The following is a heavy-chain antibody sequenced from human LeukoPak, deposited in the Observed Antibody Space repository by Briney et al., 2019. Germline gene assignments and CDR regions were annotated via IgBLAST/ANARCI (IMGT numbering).Heavy chain of an antibody. CDR3: AKMQQLVQTRIGTFDY. J-gene: IGHJ4*02. D-gene: IGHD6-13*01. CDR1: GFTFDDYA. V-gene: IGHV3-9*03. CDR2: ISWNSGSI. Sequence: PGRSLRLSCAASGFTFDDYAMHWVRQAPGKGLEWVSGISWNSGSIGYADSVKGRFTISRDNAKNSLYLQMNSLRAEDMALYYCAKMQQLVQTRIGTFDYWGQGTLVTVSS.